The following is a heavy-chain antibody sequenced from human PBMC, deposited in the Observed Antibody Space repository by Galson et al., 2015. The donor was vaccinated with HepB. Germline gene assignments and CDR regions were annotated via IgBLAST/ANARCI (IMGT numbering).Heavy chain of an antibody. D-gene: IGHD3-16*01. CDR1: GYTFTGYY. CDR2: INPNSGGT. J-gene: IGHJ4*02. CDR3: ARVYAYSWYYFDY. Sequence: SVKVSCKASGYTFTGYYIHWVRQAPGQGLEWMGRINPNSGGTNYAQKFQGRVTMTRDTSISTAYMELSRLRSDDTAVYYCARVYAYSWYYFDYWGQGTLVTVPS. V-gene: IGHV1-2*06.